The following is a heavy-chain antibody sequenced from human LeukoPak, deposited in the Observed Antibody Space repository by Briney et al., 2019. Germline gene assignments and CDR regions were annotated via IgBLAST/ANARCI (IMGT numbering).Heavy chain of an antibody. CDR2: INHSGST. D-gene: IGHD6-19*01. Sequence: SETLSLTCAVYGGSFSGYYWSWIRQPPGKGLEWIGEINHSGSTNYNPSLKSRVTISVDTSKNQFSLKLSSVPAADTDVYYCARGHSGWFAEYFQHWGQGTLVTVSS. J-gene: IGHJ1*01. CDR3: ARGHSGWFAEYFQH. V-gene: IGHV4-34*01. CDR1: GGSFSGYY.